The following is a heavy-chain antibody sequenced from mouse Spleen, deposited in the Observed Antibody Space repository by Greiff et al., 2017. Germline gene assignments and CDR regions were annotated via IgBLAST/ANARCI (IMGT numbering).Heavy chain of an antibody. Sequence: VMLVESGAELARPGASVKMSCKASGYTFTSYTMHWVKQRPGQGLEWIGYINPSSGYTKYNQKFKDKATLTADKSSSTAYMQLSSLTSEDSAVYYCARSVSPNWDLFAYWGQGTLVTVSA. D-gene: IGHD4-1*01. V-gene: IGHV1-4*01. J-gene: IGHJ3*01. CDR3: ARSVSPNWDLFAY. CDR1: GYTFTSYT. CDR2: INPSSGYT.